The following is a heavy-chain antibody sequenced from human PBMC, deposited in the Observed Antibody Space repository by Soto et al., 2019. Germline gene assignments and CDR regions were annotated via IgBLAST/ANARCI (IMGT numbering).Heavy chain of an antibody. CDR3: ASGFRRYSSPPGPVEY. CDR2: IYYSGNT. Sequence: QVQLRESGPGLVKPSQTLSLTCTVSGDSISSGDYYWSWIRQPPGKGLEWIGCIYYSGNTYYNPSLQRRFSISVDTAENQFSLQLRSVTVADAAVNSGASGFRRYSSPPGPVEYWGLGTLVTVSS. V-gene: IGHV4-30-4*01. D-gene: IGHD6-13*01. J-gene: IGHJ4*02. CDR1: GDSISSGDYY.